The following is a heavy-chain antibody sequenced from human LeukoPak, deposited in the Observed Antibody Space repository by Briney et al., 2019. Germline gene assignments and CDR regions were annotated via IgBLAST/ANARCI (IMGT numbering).Heavy chain of an antibody. V-gene: IGHV3-33*06. J-gene: IGHJ4*02. CDR1: GFIFSNYG. D-gene: IGHD3-10*01. CDR2: IWYDGSNK. CDR3: AKGEGYYGSGSYYAG. Sequence: GRSLRLSCAASGFIFSNYGMHWVRQAPGKGLEWVAVIWYDGSNKYYADSVKGRFTISRDNSKNTLYLRMNSLRAEDTAVYYCAKGEGYYGSGSYYAGWGQGTLVTVSS.